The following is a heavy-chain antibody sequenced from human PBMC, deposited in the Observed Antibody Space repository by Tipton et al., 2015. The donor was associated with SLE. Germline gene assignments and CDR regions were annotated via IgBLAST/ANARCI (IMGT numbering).Heavy chain of an antibody. J-gene: IGHJ4*02. CDR2: IYYSGST. V-gene: IGHV4-34*01. CDR1: GGSFSGYY. D-gene: IGHD6-13*01. CDR3: ARAHRGYVDY. Sequence: LRLSCAVYGGSFSGYYWGWIRQPPGKGLEWIGSIYYSGSTYYNPSLKSRVTISVDTSKNQLSLKLSSVTAADTAVFYCARAHRGYVDYWGQGTLVTVSS.